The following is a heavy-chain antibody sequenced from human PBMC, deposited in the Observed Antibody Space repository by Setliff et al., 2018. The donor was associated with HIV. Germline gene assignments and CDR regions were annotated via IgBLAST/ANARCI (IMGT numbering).Heavy chain of an antibody. V-gene: IGHV1-69*13. J-gene: IGHJ6*03. Sequence: GASVKVSCKASGGPFTSAFNWVRQVPGQGLEWMGGIIPIFGTASYAQNFGGRATITADQSTTTSYLQLNSLRFEDTAIYYCASDSPAARFEELEDHYYYSMDVWGKGTTVTV. CDR2: IIPIFGTA. D-gene: IGHD3-10*01. CDR3: ASDSPAARFEELEDHYYYSMDV. CDR1: GGPFTSA.